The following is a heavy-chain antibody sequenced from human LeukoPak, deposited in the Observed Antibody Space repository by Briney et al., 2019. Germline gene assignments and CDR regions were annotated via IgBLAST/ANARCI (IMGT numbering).Heavy chain of an antibody. D-gene: IGHD3-10*01. V-gene: IGHV4-4*02. CDR1: GGSISSGYW. CDR3: AINAGSAGSFLFDH. CDR2: THHSGRT. J-gene: IGHJ4*02. Sequence: PSETLSLTCSVSGGSISSGYWCSWVRQPPGKGLEWIGETHHSGRTHYHPSLKTRVTMSIDKPNNHYSLNLISVTAADTAVYYCAINAGSAGSFLFDHWGQGTLATVTS.